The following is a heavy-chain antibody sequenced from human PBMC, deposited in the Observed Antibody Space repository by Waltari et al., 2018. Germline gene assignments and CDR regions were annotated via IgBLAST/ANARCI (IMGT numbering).Heavy chain of an antibody. CDR3: ARDIGGDYSNWFDP. CDR1: GGSISSGGYY. J-gene: IGHJ5*02. Sequence: QVQLQESGPGLVKPSQTLSLTCTVSGGSISSGGYYWSWIRQHPGKGLEWIGYIYYSGSTEYNPSLDGRVTISVDTSKNQFSLKLCYVTAADTAVYYCARDIGGDYSNWFDPWGQGTLVTVSS. CDR2: IYYSGST. V-gene: IGHV4-31*03. D-gene: IGHD1-26*01.